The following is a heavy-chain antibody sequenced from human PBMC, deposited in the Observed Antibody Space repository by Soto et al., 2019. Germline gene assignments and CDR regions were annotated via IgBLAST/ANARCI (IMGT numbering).Heavy chain of an antibody. J-gene: IGHJ4*02. CDR2: IYYNGRT. Sequence: ASETLSLTCSVSGDSLNSRSYYWGWIRQPPGKGLEWIGNIYYNGRTYYNPSLKSRLTILVDTSKNQFSLEVTSVTAADTGIYYCARHDGYSYGSDYWGQGALVTVSS. CDR1: GDSLNSRSYY. V-gene: IGHV4-39*01. D-gene: IGHD5-18*01. CDR3: ARHDGYSYGSDY.